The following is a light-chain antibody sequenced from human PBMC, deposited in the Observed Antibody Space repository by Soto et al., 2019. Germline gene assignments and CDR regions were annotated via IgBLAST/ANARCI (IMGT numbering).Light chain of an antibody. J-gene: IGKJ1*01. CDR3: PQSYSARWT. Sequence: DIQIPQSPSSLSASVGDRVTVTCRASQRISFFLNWYQQKPGKAPDRMIYAASSLRRGVPSRFSGSTSGTEYTLTISCLQPEEFATYSCPQSYSARWTFGQGTRVEIK. V-gene: IGKV1-39*01. CDR2: AAS. CDR1: QRISFF.